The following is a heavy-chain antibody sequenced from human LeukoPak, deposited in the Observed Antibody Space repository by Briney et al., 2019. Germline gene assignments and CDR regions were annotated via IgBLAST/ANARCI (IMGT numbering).Heavy chain of an antibody. Sequence: GRSLSLSCAASGFTFSSYGMHWVRQAPGKGLEWVAVISYDGSNKYYADSVKGRFTISRDNSKDTLYLQMNSLRAEDTAVYYCAKDQVLAPFDYWGQGTLVTVSS. D-gene: IGHD3-3*01. CDR1: GFTFSSYG. CDR2: ISYDGSNK. CDR3: AKDQVLAPFDY. V-gene: IGHV3-30*18. J-gene: IGHJ4*02.